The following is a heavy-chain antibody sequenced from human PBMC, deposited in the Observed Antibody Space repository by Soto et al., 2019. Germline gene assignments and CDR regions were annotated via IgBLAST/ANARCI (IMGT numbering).Heavy chain of an antibody. J-gene: IGHJ6*02. CDR2: INHSGST. CDR3: AVSSSWYGMDV. D-gene: IGHD6-13*01. CDR1: GGSLSGYY. Sequence: SETLSLTCAVYGGSLSGYYWSWIRQPTGKGLEWIGEINHSGSTNYNPSLKRRVTISVDTSKNQFSLKLSSVTAADTAVYYCAVSSSWYGMDVWGQGTTVT. V-gene: IGHV4-34*01.